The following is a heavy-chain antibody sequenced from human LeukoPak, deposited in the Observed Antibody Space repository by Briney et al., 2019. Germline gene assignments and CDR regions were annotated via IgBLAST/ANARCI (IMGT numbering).Heavy chain of an antibody. Sequence: SETLSLTCTVSGGSISSYYWSWIRQPPGKGLEWIGYIYYSGSTNYNPSLKSRVTMSVDTSKNQFSLKLSSVTAADTAVYYCARVTISGSHKLYYFDYWGQGTLVTVSS. D-gene: IGHD1-26*01. CDR3: ARVTISGSHKLYYFDY. CDR1: GGSISSYY. J-gene: IGHJ4*02. CDR2: IYYSGST. V-gene: IGHV4-59*01.